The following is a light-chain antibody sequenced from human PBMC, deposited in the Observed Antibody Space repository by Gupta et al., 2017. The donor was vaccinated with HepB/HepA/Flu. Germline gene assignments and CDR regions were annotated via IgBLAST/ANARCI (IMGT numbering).Light chain of an antibody. CDR2: NDN. J-gene: IGLJ1*01. Sequence: QSVLTQPPSASGNPGQTVTISCSGSSSNIENDNVYWYQQLPGTAPKLLIYNDNQRPSGVPDRFSGSKSGTSASLAISGLRAEDEADYYCVGWDKSLSAYVFRAGTRVTVL. V-gene: IGLV1-47*02. CDR1: SSNIENDN. CDR3: VGWDKSLSAYV.